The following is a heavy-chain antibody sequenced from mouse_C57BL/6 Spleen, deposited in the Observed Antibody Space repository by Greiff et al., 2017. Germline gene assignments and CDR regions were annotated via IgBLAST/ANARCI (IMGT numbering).Heavy chain of an antibody. D-gene: IGHD2-2*01. Sequence: DVMLVESGGGLVQPGGSLKLSCAASGFTFSDYGMAWVRQAPRKGPEWVAFISNLAYSIYYADTVTGRFTISRENAKNTLYLEMSSLRSEDTAMYYCARAYGYDGGYFDYWGQGTTLTVSS. CDR1: GFTFSDYG. J-gene: IGHJ2*01. V-gene: IGHV5-15*01. CDR3: ARAYGYDGGYFDY. CDR2: ISNLAYSI.